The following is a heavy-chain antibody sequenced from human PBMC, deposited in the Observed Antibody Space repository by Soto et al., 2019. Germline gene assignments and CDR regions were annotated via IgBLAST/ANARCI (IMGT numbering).Heavy chain of an antibody. D-gene: IGHD1-26*01. J-gene: IGHJ4*02. CDR1: GFTFSSYA. CDR2: ISGSGGST. Sequence: GWSLRLSCAAAGFTFSSYAMSWVRQAPGKGLEWVSAISGSGGSTYYADSVKGRFTISRDNSKNTLYLQMNSLRAEDTAVYYCAKDQPPGVGAPVDYWGQGTLVTGSS. V-gene: IGHV3-23*01. CDR3: AKDQPPGVGAPVDY.